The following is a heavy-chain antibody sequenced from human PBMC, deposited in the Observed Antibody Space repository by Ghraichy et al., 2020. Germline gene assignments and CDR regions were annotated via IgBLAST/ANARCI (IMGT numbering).Heavy chain of an antibody. Sequence: GGSLRLSCAASGFTFSSCAMSWVRQAPGKGLEWVSAISGGGGSKYYADSVKGRFTISRDNSKNTLYLQMNSLRAEDTAVYYCAKDHDSSGYYYADLDYWGQGTLVTVSS. D-gene: IGHD6-19*01. CDR1: GFTFSSCA. CDR3: AKDHDSSGYYYADLDY. CDR2: ISGGGGSK. V-gene: IGHV3-23*01. J-gene: IGHJ4*02.